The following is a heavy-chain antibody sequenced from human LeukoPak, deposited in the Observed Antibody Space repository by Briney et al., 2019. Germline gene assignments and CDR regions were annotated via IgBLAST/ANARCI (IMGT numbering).Heavy chain of an antibody. Sequence: GGSLRLSCAVSGFTFSSYAMSWVRQAPGKGLEWVSAIDNGGGSTNYADSVKGRFTISRDNAKNSLYLQMNSLRAEDTAVYYCARGRFTYDSSGYSSFYYWGQGTRVTVSS. V-gene: IGHV3-23*01. D-gene: IGHD3-22*01. CDR3: ARGRFTYDSSGYSSFYY. CDR1: GFTFSSYA. J-gene: IGHJ4*02. CDR2: IDNGGGST.